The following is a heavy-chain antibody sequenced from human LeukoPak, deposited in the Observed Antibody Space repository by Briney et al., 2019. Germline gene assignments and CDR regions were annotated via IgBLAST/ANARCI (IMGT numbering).Heavy chain of an antibody. CDR2: IYPGDSDT. CDR1: GYSFTSYW. CDR3: ARPPGYCSSTSCQFDY. J-gene: IGHJ4*02. D-gene: IGHD2-2*03. V-gene: IGHV5-51*01. Sequence: GESLKISCKGSGYSFTSYWIGWVRQMPGKGLEWMGIIYPGDSDTRYSPSFQGQVTISADKSISTAYLQWSSLKASDTAVYYCARPPGYCSSTSCQFDYWGQGTLVTVSS.